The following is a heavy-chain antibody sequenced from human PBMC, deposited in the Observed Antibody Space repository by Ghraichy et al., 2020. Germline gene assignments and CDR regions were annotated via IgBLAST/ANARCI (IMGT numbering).Heavy chain of an antibody. Sequence: GESLNISCKGSGYSFTSYWIGWVRQMPGKGLEWMGIIYPGDSDTRYSPSFQGQVTISADKSISTAYLQWSSLKASDTAMYYCARLGGSGRSGYYYGMDVWGQGTTVTVSS. CDR1: GYSFTSYW. CDR3: ARLGGSGRSGYYYGMDV. D-gene: IGHD6-19*01. V-gene: IGHV5-51*01. CDR2: IYPGDSDT. J-gene: IGHJ6*02.